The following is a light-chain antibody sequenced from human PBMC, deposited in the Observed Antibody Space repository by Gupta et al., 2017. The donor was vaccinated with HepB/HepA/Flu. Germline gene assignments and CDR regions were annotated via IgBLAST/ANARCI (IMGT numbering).Light chain of an antibody. CDR2: GNT. CDR1: SSNIGTNYG. CDR3: QSYDSSRSGYV. J-gene: IGLJ1*01. Sequence: QSVLPQPPSVSEAPGRRVTISCTGSSSNIGTNYGVNWYQHLPGTAPNLLIYGNTNRPSRVPDRFSGSKSGTSASLAITGLQAEDEADYYCQSYDSSRSGYVFGTGTKVTVL. V-gene: IGLV1-40*01.